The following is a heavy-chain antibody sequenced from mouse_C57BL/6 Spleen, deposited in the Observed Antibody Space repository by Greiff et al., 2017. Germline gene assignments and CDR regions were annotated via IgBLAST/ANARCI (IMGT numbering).Heavy chain of an antibody. Sequence: DVTLVESGGALVKPGGSLKLSCEASGFTFSSYGMSWVRQTPDKRLEWVATISSGGSYPYYPDSVKGRFTISRDNAKNTLYLQMSSLKSEDTAMYYCAIPSSTMIATGFDYWGQGTTLTVSS. CDR1: GFTFSSYG. D-gene: IGHD2-4*01. V-gene: IGHV5-6*02. J-gene: IGHJ2*01. CDR2: ISSGGSYP. CDR3: AIPSSTMIATGFDY.